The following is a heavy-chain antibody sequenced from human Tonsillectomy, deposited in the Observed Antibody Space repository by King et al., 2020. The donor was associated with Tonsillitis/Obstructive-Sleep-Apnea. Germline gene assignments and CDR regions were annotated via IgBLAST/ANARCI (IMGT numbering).Heavy chain of an antibody. J-gene: IGHJ3*02. CDR2: IWYDGSNK. CDR1: GFTFSSYG. Sequence: VQLVESGGGVVQPGRSLRLSCAASGFTFSSYGMHWVRQAPGKGLEWVAVIWYDGSNKYYADSVKGRFTISRDNSKNTLYLQMNSLRAEDTAVDYCARENAGQWQGPNAFDIWGQGTMVTVSS. CDR3: ARENAGQWQGPNAFDI. D-gene: IGHD6-19*01. V-gene: IGHV3-33*01.